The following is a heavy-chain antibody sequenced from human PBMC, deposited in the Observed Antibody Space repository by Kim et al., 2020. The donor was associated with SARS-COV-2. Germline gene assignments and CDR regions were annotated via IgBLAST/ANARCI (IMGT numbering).Heavy chain of an antibody. J-gene: IGHJ4*02. CDR1: GGSISSYY. D-gene: IGHD6-13*01. CDR2: IYYSGST. V-gene: IGHV4-59*08. Sequence: SETLSLTCTVSGGSISSYYWSWIRQPPGKGLEWIGYIYYSGSTNYNPSLKSRVTISVDTSKNQFSLKLSSVTAADTAVYYCARHEGGFIAAADPPFDYWGQGTLVTVSS. CDR3: ARHEGGFIAAADPPFDY.